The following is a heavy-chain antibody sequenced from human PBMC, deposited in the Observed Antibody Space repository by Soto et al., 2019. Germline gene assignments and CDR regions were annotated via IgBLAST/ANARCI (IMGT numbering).Heavy chain of an antibody. CDR1: GGSISSGDYY. D-gene: IGHD2-2*01. J-gene: IGHJ6*02. V-gene: IGHV4-30-4*01. CDR3: ARVPAAKYYYGMDV. CDR2: IYYSGST. Sequence: SETLSLTCTVSGGSISSGDYYWSWIRQPPGKGLEWIGYIYYSGSTYYNPSLKSRVTISVDTSKNQFSLKLSSVTAADTAVYYCARVPAAKYYYGMDVWGQGTTVTVSS.